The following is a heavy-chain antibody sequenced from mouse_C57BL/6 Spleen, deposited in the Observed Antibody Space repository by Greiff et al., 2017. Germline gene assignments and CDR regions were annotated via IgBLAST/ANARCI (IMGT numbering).Heavy chain of an antibody. CDR3: ARDPYDSLAY. CDR2: ISYDGSN. J-gene: IGHJ3*01. V-gene: IGHV3-6*01. CDR1: GYSITSGYY. D-gene: IGHD2-4*01. Sequence: EVKLVESGPGLVKPSQSLSLTCSVTGYSITSGYYWNWIRQFPGNKLEWMGYISYDGSNNYNPSLKNRISITRDTSKNQFFLKLNSVTTEDTATYYCARDPYDSLAYWGQGTLVTVSA.